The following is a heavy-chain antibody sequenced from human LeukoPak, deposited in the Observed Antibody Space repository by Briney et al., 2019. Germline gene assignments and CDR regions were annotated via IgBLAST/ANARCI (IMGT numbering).Heavy chain of an antibody. V-gene: IGHV3-74*01. D-gene: IGHD5-12*01. CDR1: GFTFSSYW. J-gene: IGHJ4*02. Sequence: GGSLRLSCAASGFTFSSYWMHWVRHAPGKGLVWVSHIKSDRSSTSYADSVKGRFTISRDNAKNTLYLQMNSLRAEDTAVYYCARDRGYTQDYWGQGTLVTVSS. CDR3: ARDRGYTQDY. CDR2: IKSDRSST.